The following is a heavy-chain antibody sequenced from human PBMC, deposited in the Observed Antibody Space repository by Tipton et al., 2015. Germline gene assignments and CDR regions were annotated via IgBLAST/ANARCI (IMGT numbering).Heavy chain of an antibody. D-gene: IGHD5-24*01. V-gene: IGHV4-61*01. Sequence: TLSLTCTVSGGSVGSYNYYWSWIRQPPGKGLEWIGCISNTGNTHYNPSLKSRITISLNTSKTQFSLKMSSVTASDTAVYYCARDLEHGMDVWGQGTTVTVSS. CDR2: ISNTGNT. CDR3: ARDLEHGMDV. CDR1: GGSVGSYNYY. J-gene: IGHJ6*02.